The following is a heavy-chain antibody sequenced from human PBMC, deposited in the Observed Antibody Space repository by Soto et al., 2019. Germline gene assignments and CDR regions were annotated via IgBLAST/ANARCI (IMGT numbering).Heavy chain of an antibody. D-gene: IGHD2-2*01. CDR3: AREPPQNASSFYGMDV. Sequence: SETLSLTWAVYGGSFSDHYWIWIRQPPGKGLEWIGEIIHPGNTNYNPSLKSRLTISVDTSKNQFSLRLRSVTAADTAVYYCAREPPQNASSFYGMDVWGQGTTVTVSS. CDR1: GGSFSDHY. CDR2: IIHPGNT. J-gene: IGHJ6*02. V-gene: IGHV4-34*12.